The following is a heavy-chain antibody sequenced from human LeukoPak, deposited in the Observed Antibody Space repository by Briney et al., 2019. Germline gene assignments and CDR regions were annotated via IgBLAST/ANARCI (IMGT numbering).Heavy chain of an antibody. CDR3: AHRHDVRGVVVTFDS. D-gene: IGHD3-10*02. J-gene: IGHJ4*02. CDR1: GFSLSTHGVG. Sequence: ESGPTLVKPTQTLTLTCTFSGFSLSTHGVGVGWIRQPPVKALEWLALIYWDVGERYSPSLRSRLTITKDPSKNQVVLTMTNMDPVDTATYYCAHRHDVRGVVVTFDSWGQGTLVTVSS. V-gene: IGHV2-5*02. CDR2: IYWDVGE.